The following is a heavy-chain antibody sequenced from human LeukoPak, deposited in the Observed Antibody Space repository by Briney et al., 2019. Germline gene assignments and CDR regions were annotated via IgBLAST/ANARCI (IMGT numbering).Heavy chain of an antibody. J-gene: IGHJ4*02. Sequence: SETLSLTCTVSGGSISSHYWSWIRQPAGKGLEWIGRIYTTGSTNYNPSLKSRVTMSVDTSKNQFSLKLSSVTAADTAVCYCARSGPAGFESGYWGQGTLVTVSS. CDR1: GGSISSHY. CDR2: IYTTGST. D-gene: IGHD3-9*01. V-gene: IGHV4-4*07. CDR3: ARSGPAGFESGY.